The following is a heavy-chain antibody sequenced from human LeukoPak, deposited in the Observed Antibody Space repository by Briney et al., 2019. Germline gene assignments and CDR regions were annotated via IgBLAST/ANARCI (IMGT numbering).Heavy chain of an antibody. Sequence: SETLSLTCGVSGGSISNTNWWSWVRQPPGQGLEWIGEISLTGLTHYNPSLESRVTVSLDKSKNQLSLNLTSVTAADTAVYYCPRENGPYSPLGYWGQGTRDTVLS. CDR1: GGSISNTNW. D-gene: IGHD2-15*01. V-gene: IGHV4-4*02. CDR2: ISLTGLT. CDR3: PRENGPYSPLGY. J-gene: IGHJ4*02.